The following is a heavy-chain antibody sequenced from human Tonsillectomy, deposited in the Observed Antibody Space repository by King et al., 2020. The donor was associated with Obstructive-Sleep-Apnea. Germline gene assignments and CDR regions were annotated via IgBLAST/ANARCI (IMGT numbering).Heavy chain of an antibody. J-gene: IGHJ4*02. CDR2: IIPIFGTA. D-gene: IGHD2-2*01. CDR3: AGGEGYCSSTSCYGEPFDY. V-gene: IGHV1-69*01. Sequence: VQLVESGAEVKKPGSSVKVSCKASGGTFSSYAISWVRQAPGQGLEWMGGIIPIFGTANYAQKFQGRVTITADESTSTAYMELSSLGSEDTAVYYCAGGEGYCSSTSCYGEPFDYWGQGTLVTVSS. CDR1: GGTFSSYA.